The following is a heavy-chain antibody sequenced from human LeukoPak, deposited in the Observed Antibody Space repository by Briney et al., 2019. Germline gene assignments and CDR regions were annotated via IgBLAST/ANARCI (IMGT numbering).Heavy chain of an antibody. CDR3: ARWDYYDSSGYSVGY. J-gene: IGHJ4*02. D-gene: IGHD3-22*01. V-gene: IGHV1-18*04. Sequence: ASVKVSCKASGYTFTSYYMHWVRQAPGQGLEWMGWISAYNGNANYAQKLQGRVTMTTDTSTSTAYMELRSLRSDDTAVYYCARWDYYDSSGYSVGYWGQGTLVTVSS. CDR2: ISAYNGNA. CDR1: GYTFTSYY.